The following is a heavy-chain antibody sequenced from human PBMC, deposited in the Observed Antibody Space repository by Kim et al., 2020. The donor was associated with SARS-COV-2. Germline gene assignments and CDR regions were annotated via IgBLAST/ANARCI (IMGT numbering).Heavy chain of an antibody. CDR1: GFTFSSYG. D-gene: IGHD1-1*01. V-gene: IGHV3-33*01. Sequence: GGSLRLSCEASGFTFSSYGMHWVRQAPGKGLEWVAVIWSDGNNTDYTDSVKGRFTISRDNSKNTLHLQMNSLRAEDTAVYYCARDWNGGPGLDYWGQGILVTVSS. CDR3: ARDWNGGPGLDY. CDR2: IWSDGNNT. J-gene: IGHJ4*02.